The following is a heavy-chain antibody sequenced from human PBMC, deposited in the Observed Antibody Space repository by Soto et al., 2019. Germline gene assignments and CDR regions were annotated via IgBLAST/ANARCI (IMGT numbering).Heavy chain of an antibody. CDR2: ISSSGFTT. V-gene: IGHV3-11*01. Sequence: GGSLRLSCTASGFRISDYYMSWIRQAPGKGLEWVSYISSSGFTTYYADSVKGRFTVSRDNAKNSLYLQMNSLRAEDTAVYYCAREGQWDQPRDYWGQGTQVTVSS. D-gene: IGHD1-26*01. CDR3: AREGQWDQPRDY. J-gene: IGHJ4*02. CDR1: GFRISDYY.